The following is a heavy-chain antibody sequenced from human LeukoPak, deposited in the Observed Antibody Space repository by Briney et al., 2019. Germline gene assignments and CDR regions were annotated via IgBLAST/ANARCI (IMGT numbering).Heavy chain of an antibody. CDR1: GYTFTSYY. D-gene: IGHD3-22*01. CDR3: ARERVYYDSSFSFAGEGIDY. J-gene: IGHJ4*02. CDR2: INPSGGST. V-gene: IGHV1-46*01. Sequence: ASVKVSCKASGYTFTSYYMHWVRQAPGRGLEWMGIINPSGGSTSYAQKFQGRVTMTRDTSTSTVYMELSSLRSEDTAVYYCARERVYYDSSFSFAGEGIDYWGQGTLVTVSS.